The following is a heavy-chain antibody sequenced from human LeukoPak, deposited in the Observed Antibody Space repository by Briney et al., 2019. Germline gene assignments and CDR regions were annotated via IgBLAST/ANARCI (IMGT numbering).Heavy chain of an antibody. Sequence: GGSLRLSCAASGFTFSCYWMSWVRQAPGKGLEWVANIKQDGSEKYFVDSVKGRFTISRDNAKNSLYLQMNSLRAEDTAVYYCARAIAAAGFDYWGQGTLVTVSS. V-gene: IGHV3-7*01. D-gene: IGHD6-13*01. CDR1: GFTFSCYW. CDR2: IKQDGSEK. CDR3: ARAIAAAGFDY. J-gene: IGHJ4*02.